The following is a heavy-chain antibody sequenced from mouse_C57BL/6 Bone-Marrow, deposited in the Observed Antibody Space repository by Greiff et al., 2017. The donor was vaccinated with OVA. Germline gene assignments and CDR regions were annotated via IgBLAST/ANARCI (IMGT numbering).Heavy chain of an antibody. J-gene: IGHJ1*03. CDR2: INPSNGGT. CDR3: VARGPYYDYPRYFDV. Sequence: QVQLQQPGTELVKPGASVKLSCKASGYSFTSYWLYWVKQRPGEGLEWIGNINPSNGGTNYNEKFKSKATLTVDKSSSTSYMQLSSLSSDDSAVDYCVARGPYYDYPRYFDVWGTGTTVTVSS. V-gene: IGHV1-53*01. D-gene: IGHD2-4*01. CDR1: GYSFTSYW.